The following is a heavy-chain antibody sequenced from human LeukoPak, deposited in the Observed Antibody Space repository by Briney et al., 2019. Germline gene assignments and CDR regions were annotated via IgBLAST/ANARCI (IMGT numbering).Heavy chain of an antibody. V-gene: IGHV4-59*01. Sequence: SQTLSLTCTVSGGSISSYYWSWIRQPPGKGLEWIGYIYYSGSTNYNPSLKSRVTISVDTSKNQFSLKLSSVTAADTAVYYCARVDGGGDAFDIWGQGTMVTVSS. J-gene: IGHJ3*02. CDR1: GGSISSYY. CDR2: IYYSGST. D-gene: IGHD3-10*01. CDR3: ARVDGGGDAFDI.